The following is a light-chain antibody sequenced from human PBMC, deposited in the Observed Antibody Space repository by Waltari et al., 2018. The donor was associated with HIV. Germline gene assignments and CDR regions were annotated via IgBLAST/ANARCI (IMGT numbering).Light chain of an antibody. Sequence: DIQMTQSPSSVSASVGGRVTITCRASQCISRIWLGWWQQKPGKAPKILIYAASNFQSGVPSRFSGSGSGTDFTLTISSLQPEDFASYYCQQADSFPYTFGQGTKVEIK. CDR2: AAS. V-gene: IGKV1-12*01. J-gene: IGKJ2*01. CDR3: QQADSFPYT. CDR1: QCISRIW.